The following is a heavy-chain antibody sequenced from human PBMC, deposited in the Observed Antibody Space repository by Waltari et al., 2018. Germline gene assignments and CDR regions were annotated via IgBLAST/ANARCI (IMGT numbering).Heavy chain of an antibody. CDR1: GGSISSYY. CDR3: ARISSYEQGALDI. J-gene: IGHJ3*02. Sequence: QVQLQESGSGLVKPSETLSLTCTVSGGSISSYYWSWIRQPPGKGLEWIGYIYYSGSTNYTPSLKSRVTTSVDTSKNQFSLKLSSVTAAETAVYYCARISSYEQGALDIWGQGTMVTVSS. V-gene: IGHV4-59*01. D-gene: IGHD5-18*01. CDR2: IYYSGST.